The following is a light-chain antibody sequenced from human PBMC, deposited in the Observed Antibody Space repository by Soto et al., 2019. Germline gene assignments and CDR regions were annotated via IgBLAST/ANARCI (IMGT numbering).Light chain of an antibody. CDR2: LEGSGSY. Sequence: QPVLTQSSSASASLGSSVKLTCTLSSGHSSYIIAWHQQQPGKAPRYLMKLEGSGSYNKGSGVPGRFSGSSSGADRYLTISNLQFEDEADYYCETWDSNTHWVFGGGTKLTVL. CDR1: SGHSSYI. CDR3: ETWDSNTHWV. J-gene: IGLJ3*02. V-gene: IGLV4-60*02.